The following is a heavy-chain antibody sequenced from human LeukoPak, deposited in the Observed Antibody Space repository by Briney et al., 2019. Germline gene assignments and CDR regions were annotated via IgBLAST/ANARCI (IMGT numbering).Heavy chain of an antibody. CDR1: GGTFSSYA. CDR3: ASGGDIVVVPAAMGNWFDP. D-gene: IGHD2-2*01. J-gene: IGHJ5*02. CDR2: IIPIFGTA. Sequence: SVKVSCKASGGTFSSYAISWVRQAPGQGLEWVGGIIPIFGTANYEQKFQGRVTITAEKSTSTAYMELSSLRSEDTAVYYCASGGDIVVVPAAMGNWFDPWGQGTLVTVSS. V-gene: IGHV1-69*06.